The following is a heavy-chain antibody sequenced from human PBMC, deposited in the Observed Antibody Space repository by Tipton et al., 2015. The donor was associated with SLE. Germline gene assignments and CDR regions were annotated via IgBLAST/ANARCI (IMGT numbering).Heavy chain of an antibody. J-gene: IGHJ6*02. Sequence: QLVQSGGGLVKPGGSLRLSCAASGFIFSDYSMNWVRQAPGKGLEWVSSISSSSRYIYHAESLKGRCTIFRDNAKNSLYLQMSSLRAEDTAVYYCARSYSSSAEDGMDVWGQGTTVTVSS. V-gene: IGHV3-21*03. D-gene: IGHD6-6*01. CDR3: ARSYSSSAEDGMDV. CDR1: GFIFSDYS. CDR2: ISSSSRYI.